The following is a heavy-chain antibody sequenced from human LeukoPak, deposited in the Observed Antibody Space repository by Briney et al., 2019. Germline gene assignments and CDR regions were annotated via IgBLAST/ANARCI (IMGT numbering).Heavy chain of an antibody. CDR2: IYYSGST. CDR3: ARVSSTSLRPYYYGMDV. D-gene: IGHD2-2*01. V-gene: IGHV4-59*12. J-gene: IGHJ6*02. Sequence: SETLSLTCTVSGGSISSYYWSWIRQPPGKGLEWIGYIYYSGSTNYNPSLKSRVTISVDTSENQFSLNLSSVTAADTAVYYCARVSSTSLRPYYYGMDVWGQGTTVTVSS. CDR1: GGSISSYY.